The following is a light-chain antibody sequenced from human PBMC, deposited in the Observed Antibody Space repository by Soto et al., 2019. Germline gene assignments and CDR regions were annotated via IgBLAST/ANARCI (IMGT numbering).Light chain of an antibody. V-gene: IGLV2-23*01. CDR1: SSDVGAYNS. CDR2: KGT. J-gene: IGLJ1*01. CDR3: CPSAPESTYV. Sequence: QSALAQPASVSGSPGQSITISCTGTSSDVGAYNSVSWYQQHPHKAPQVVIYKGTQRPSGVSNRFSGSTSGNAASLTISGLQADDEADYFCCPSAPESTYVFGSGTKATVL.